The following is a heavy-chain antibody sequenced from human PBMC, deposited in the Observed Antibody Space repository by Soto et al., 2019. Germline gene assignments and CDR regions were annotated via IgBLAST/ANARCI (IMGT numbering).Heavy chain of an antibody. CDR3: AKTQQLVRAYFDY. CDR1: GFTFSSYA. V-gene: IGHV3-23*01. D-gene: IGHD6-6*01. J-gene: IGHJ4*02. Sequence: EVQLLESGGGLVQPGGSLRLSCAASGFTFSSYAMSWVRQAPGKGLEWVSAISGSGGSTYYADSVKGRFTISRDNSKNTLYLQMNSLRAEDTAVYYCAKTQQLVRAYFDYRGQRTLVTVSS. CDR2: ISGSGGST.